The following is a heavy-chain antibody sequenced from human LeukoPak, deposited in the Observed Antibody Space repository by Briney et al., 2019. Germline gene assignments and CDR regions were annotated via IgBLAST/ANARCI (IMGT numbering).Heavy chain of an antibody. CDR2: ISKSGST. CDR1: GGSISSSSYY. CDR3: AKHLLVGGYIIGDYGMDV. J-gene: IGHJ6*02. Sequence: SETLSLTCTVSGGSISSSSYYWGWIRPPPGRGLEWIGSISKSGSTYYNPSLKSRVTISVDTSQNQFSLKLSSVTAAETAAYFCAKHLLVGGYIIGDYGMDVWGQGTTVTVSS. V-gene: IGHV4-39*01. D-gene: IGHD3-3*02.